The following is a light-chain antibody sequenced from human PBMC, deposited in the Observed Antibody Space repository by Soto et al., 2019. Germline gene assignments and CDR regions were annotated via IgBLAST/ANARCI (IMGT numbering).Light chain of an antibody. CDR3: QQLNSYPVT. V-gene: IGKV1-9*01. CDR2: AAS. Sequence: DIQLTQSPSFLSASVGDRVTITCRASQGISSYLAWYQQKPGKAPKLLIYAASTLQSGVPSRFSGSGSGTEFILTISSLQPEDCATYYCQQLNSYPVTFGQGTKVEIK. J-gene: IGKJ1*01. CDR1: QGISSY.